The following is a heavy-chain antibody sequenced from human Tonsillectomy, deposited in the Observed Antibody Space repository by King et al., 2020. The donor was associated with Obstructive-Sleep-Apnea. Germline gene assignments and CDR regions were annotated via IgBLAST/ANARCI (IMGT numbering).Heavy chain of an antibody. V-gene: IGHV4-38-2*02. CDR2: IYHSGST. CDR1: GYSISNGYY. J-gene: IGHJ4*02. D-gene: IGHD3-9*01. Sequence: QLQESGPGLVKPSENLSLTCTVSGYSISNGYYWGWIRQPPGRGLEWIGSIYHSGSTDYTPSLKSRVTISVDTSKNHFSLKLSSVTAADTAVYYCARALRYFGSASVVANSFAYWGQGTLVTVSS. CDR3: ARALRYFGSASVVANSFAY.